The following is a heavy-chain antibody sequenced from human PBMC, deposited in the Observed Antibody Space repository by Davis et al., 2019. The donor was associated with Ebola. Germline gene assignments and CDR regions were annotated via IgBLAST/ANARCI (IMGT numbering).Heavy chain of an antibody. Sequence: AVSVKVSCKASGFSFTDYGITWVRQAPGQGLEFMGWISAYTGHTNYAQNFQGRIAMTIDTSTNTLYMELRSLRSDDTAMYYCVRSNSWYGDYWGRGTLVTVSS. J-gene: IGHJ4*02. CDR1: GFSFTDYG. V-gene: IGHV1-18*04. CDR2: ISAYTGHT. CDR3: VRSNSWYGDY. D-gene: IGHD6-13*01.